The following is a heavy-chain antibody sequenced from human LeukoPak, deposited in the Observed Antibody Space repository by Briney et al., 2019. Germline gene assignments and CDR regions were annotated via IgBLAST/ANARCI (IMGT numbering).Heavy chain of an antibody. CDR1: GASLNSGNYY. CDR3: ARVTTHYYYYYMDV. J-gene: IGHJ6*03. D-gene: IGHD4-11*01. Sequence: PSETLSLTCTVSGASLNSGNYYWSWIRQPPGKGLEWIGYIYYSGSTYYNPSLKSRVTISVDTSKNQFSLKLSSVTAADTAVYYCARVTTHYYYYYMDVWGKGTTVTVSS. CDR2: IYYSGST. V-gene: IGHV4-30-4*08.